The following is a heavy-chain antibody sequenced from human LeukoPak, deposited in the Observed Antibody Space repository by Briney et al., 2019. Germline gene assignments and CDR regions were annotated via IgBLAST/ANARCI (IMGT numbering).Heavy chain of an antibody. J-gene: IGHJ4*02. CDR2: IYPNNGAT. D-gene: IGHD3-10*01. Sequence: ASVKVSCKASGYTSSGTCWYLYWLRQAPGQGLECMGWIYPNNGATAYAQKFQGRVAMTRDTSITTAYMELSRLRPDDTAVYYCARDGPAQMVDFDYWGQGTLVTVSS. CDR1: GYTSSGTCWY. V-gene: IGHV1-2*02. CDR3: ARDGPAQMVDFDY.